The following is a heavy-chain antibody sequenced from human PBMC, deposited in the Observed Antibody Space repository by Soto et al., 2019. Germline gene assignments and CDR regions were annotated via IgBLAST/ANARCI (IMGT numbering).Heavy chain of an antibody. D-gene: IGHD3-10*01. J-gene: IGHJ4*02. Sequence: SETLSLTCAVYGGSFSDYYWSWIRQPPGKGLEWIGEINHSESTNYNPSLKSRVTISVDTSKNQFSLKVTSVTAADTAVYYCARGVVRRVIIQYTSFFDYWGLGTLVTVSS. CDR2: INHSEST. CDR3: ARGVVRRVIIQYTSFFDY. CDR1: GGSFSDYY. V-gene: IGHV4-34*01.